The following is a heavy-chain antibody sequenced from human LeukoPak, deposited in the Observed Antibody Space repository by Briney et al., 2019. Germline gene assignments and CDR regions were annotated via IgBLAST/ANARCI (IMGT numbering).Heavy chain of an antibody. CDR2: INHSGST. J-gene: IGHJ4*02. Sequence: SVTLSLTCAVYGGSFSGYYWSWIRQPPGKGLEWIGEINHSGSTNYNPSLKSRVTISVDTSKNQFSLKLSSVTAADTAVYYCARGNERGITMVRGAYYFDYWGQGTLVTVSS. D-gene: IGHD3-10*01. CDR3: ARGNERGITMVRGAYYFDY. V-gene: IGHV4-34*01. CDR1: GGSFSGYY.